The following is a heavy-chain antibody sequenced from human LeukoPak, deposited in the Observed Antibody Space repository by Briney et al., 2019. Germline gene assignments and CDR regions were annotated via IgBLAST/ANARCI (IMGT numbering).Heavy chain of an antibody. V-gene: IGHV3-74*03. CDR1: GFTFSSYW. CDR2: INSDGSSI. CDR3: AREGRVSGYDFDC. J-gene: IGHJ4*02. D-gene: IGHD5-12*01. Sequence: GGSLRLSCAASGFTFSSYWMHWVRQAPGKGLVWVSRINSDGSSITYADSVKGRFTISRDNAKNTLYLQVNSLRVEDTAVYYCAREGRVSGYDFDCWGQGTLVTVSS.